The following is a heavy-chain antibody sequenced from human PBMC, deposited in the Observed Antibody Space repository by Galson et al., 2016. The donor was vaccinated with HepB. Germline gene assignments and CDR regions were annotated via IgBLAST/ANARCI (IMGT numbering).Heavy chain of an antibody. D-gene: IGHD4-17*01. V-gene: IGHV4-39*01. CDR3: ARGTHYGDFSDY. CDR1: GFSISSSSYY. CDR2: FDYSGST. J-gene: IGHJ4*01. Sequence: SETLSLTCTVSGFSISSSSYYWGWIRQPPGKGLEWFGNFDYSGSTHYNPSLKSRVTMSADTSKNQFSLNLSTVTAADTAVYFCARGTHYGDFSDYWGHGTLVTVSS.